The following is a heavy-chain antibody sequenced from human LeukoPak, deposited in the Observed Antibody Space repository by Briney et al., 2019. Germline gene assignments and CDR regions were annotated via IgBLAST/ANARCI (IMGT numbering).Heavy chain of an antibody. J-gene: IGHJ4*02. D-gene: IGHD5-18*01. CDR1: GGSFSGYY. V-gene: IGHV4-34*01. Sequence: PSETLSLTCAVYGGSFSGYYWGWIRQPPGKGLEWIGEINHSGSTNYNPSLKSRVTISVDTSKNQFSLKLSSVTAADTAVYYCARGSSYGTPSDFDYWGQGTLVTVSS. CDR2: INHSGST. CDR3: ARGSSYGTPSDFDY.